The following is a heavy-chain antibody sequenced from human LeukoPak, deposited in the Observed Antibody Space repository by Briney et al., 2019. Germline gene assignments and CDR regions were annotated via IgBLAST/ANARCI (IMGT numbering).Heavy chain of an antibody. D-gene: IGHD4-17*01. J-gene: IGHJ4*02. Sequence: GALRLSCSASGFTFSTYSMNWGRPAPGKGLEWVSYISTTTSAIYYADSVKGRFTVSRDNAKSSLYLQMNSLRADDTAVYYCARAPYGERGGSDYWGQGTLVTVSS. CDR3: ARAPYGERGGSDY. CDR1: GFTFSTYS. V-gene: IGHV3-48*01. CDR2: ISTTTSAI.